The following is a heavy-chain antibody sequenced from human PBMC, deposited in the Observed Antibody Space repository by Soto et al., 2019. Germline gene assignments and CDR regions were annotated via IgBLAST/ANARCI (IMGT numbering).Heavy chain of an antibody. J-gene: IGHJ5*02. V-gene: IGHV1-46*01. CDR2: INPSGGST. CDR1: GYTFTSYY. CDR3: ARDQGSSGWPLRWFDP. D-gene: IGHD6-19*01. Sequence: GASVKVSCKASGYTFTSYYMHWVRQAPGQGLEWMGIINPSGGSTSYAQKFQGRVTMTRDTSTSTAYMELSSLRSEDTAVYYCARDQGSSGWPLRWFDPWGQGTLVTVSS.